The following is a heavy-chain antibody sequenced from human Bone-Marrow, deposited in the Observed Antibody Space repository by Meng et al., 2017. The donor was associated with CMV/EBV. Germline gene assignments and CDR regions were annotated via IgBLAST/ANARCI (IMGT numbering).Heavy chain of an antibody. D-gene: IGHD4/OR15-4a*01. V-gene: IGHV4-61*05. CDR1: GGSISSSSYY. Sequence: SETLSLTCTVSGGSISSSSYYWGWIRQPPGKGLEWIGYIYYSGSTNYNPSLKSRVTISVDTSKNQFSLKLSSVTAADTAVYYCASSGAGMDVWGQGTTVTVSS. CDR2: IYYSGST. J-gene: IGHJ6*02. CDR3: ASSGAGMDV.